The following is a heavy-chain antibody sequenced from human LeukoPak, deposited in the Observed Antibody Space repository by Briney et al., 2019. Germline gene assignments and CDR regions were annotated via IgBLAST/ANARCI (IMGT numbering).Heavy chain of an antibody. CDR2: IYYTGST. J-gene: IGHJ4*02. CDR3: AGPYDSSGYYFSY. CDR1: GDSISSFY. Sequence: SETLSLTCTVSGDSISSFYWSWIRQPPGKGLEWIGYIYYTGSTSYNPSFKSRVTISVDTSKNQFSLKLSSVTAAVTAVYYCAGPYDSSGYYFSYWGQGTLVTVSS. D-gene: IGHD3-22*01. V-gene: IGHV4-59*08.